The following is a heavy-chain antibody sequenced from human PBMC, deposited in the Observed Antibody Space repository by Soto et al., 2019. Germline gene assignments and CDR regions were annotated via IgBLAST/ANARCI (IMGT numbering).Heavy chain of an antibody. D-gene: IGHD2-8*01. CDR2: ISYDGSNK. J-gene: IGHJ4*02. Sequence: QVQLVESGGGVVQPGRSLRLSCAASGFTFSSYAMHWVRQAPGKGLEWVAVISYDGSNKYYADSVKGRFTISRDNSKNTLYLQMNSLRAEDTAVYYCARDHEDIVLMVYAIPPRFDYWGQGTLVTVSS. CDR1: GFTFSSYA. CDR3: ARDHEDIVLMVYAIPPRFDY. V-gene: IGHV3-30-3*01.